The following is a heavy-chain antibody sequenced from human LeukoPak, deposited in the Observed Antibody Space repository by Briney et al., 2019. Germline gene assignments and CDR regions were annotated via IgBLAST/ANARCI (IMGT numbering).Heavy chain of an antibody. CDR3: ARIAYCGADCHAFDV. D-gene: IGHD2-21*01. V-gene: IGHV1-69*13. CDR1: GSSFSKYG. CDR2: IMFTFGTT. J-gene: IGHJ3*01. Sequence: SVKVSCKASGSSFSKYGITWVRQAPGQGLEWMGGIMFTFGTTKYAQRFQGRVMISADESTSTAYMEVSSLRSEDTAVYYCARIAYCGADCHAFDVWGQGTMVIVSS.